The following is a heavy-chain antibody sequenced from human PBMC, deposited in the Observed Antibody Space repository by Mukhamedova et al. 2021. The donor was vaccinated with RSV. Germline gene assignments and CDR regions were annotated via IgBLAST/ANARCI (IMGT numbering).Heavy chain of an antibody. CDR2: INPSGGST. J-gene: IGHJ1*01. D-gene: IGHD7-27*01. CDR3: ARGTGTDFQH. Sequence: MHWVRQAPGQGLEWMGMINPSGGSTTYAQKFQGRVTMTRDTSTNTVYMELSSLMKSDDTAVYYCARGTGTDFQHWGQGTLVTLSS. V-gene: IGHV1-46*01.